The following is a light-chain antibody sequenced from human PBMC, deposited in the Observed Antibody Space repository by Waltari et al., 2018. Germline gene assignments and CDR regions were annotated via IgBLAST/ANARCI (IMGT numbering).Light chain of an antibody. CDR3: CSHAGDSLWV. CDR2: DVT. J-gene: IGLJ3*02. CDR1: SSDIGSYNL. V-gene: IGLV2-23*02. Sequence: QSALTQPASVSASPGQSITISCKGTSSDIGSYNLVSWYQQHPGKAPKVMIYDVTKRPSGVSNRFPVSKSGYTASLTVSGLQAEDESDYYCCSHAGDSLWVFGGGTKLTVL.